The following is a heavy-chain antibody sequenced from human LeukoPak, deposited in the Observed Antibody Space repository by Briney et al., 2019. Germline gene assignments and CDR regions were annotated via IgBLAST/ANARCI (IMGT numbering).Heavy chain of an antibody. V-gene: IGHV3-7*01. J-gene: IGHJ3*02. CDR3: ARDIGYDAFDI. Sequence: GGSLRLSCAASGFTFSSYWITWVRQAPGRGLEWVANIKTDGSEKYYVDSVKGRFTISRDNAKNSLYLQMNSLRAEDTAVYYCARDIGYDAFDIWGQGTMVTVSS. CDR2: IKTDGSEK. CDR1: GFTFSSYW. D-gene: IGHD2-15*01.